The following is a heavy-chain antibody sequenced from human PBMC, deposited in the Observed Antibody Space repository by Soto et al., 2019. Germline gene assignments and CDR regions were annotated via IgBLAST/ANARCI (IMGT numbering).Heavy chain of an antibody. V-gene: IGHV3-7*01. CDR1: GFTFSSYW. CDR2: IKQDGSEK. Sequence: GGSLRLSCAASGFTFSSYWMSWVRQAPGKGLEWVANIKQDGSEKYYVDSVKGRFTISRDNAKNSLYLQMNSLRAEDTAVYYCARDQPDVVVVAATDYWGQGTLVTVSS. J-gene: IGHJ4*02. D-gene: IGHD2-15*01. CDR3: ARDQPDVVVVAATDY.